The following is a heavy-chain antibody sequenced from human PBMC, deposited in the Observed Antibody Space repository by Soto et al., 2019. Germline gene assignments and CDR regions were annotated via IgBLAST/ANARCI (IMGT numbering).Heavy chain of an antibody. Sequence: ASVKVSCKASGYTFTSYGISWVRQAPGQGLEWMGWISAYNGNTNYAQKLQGRVTMTTDTSTSTAYMELRSLRSDDTAVYYCAGAHHVPRANDGFDIWGQGTMVTVSS. CDR2: ISAYNGNT. J-gene: IGHJ3*02. V-gene: IGHV1-18*01. D-gene: IGHD2-15*01. CDR3: AGAHHVPRANDGFDI. CDR1: GYTFTSYG.